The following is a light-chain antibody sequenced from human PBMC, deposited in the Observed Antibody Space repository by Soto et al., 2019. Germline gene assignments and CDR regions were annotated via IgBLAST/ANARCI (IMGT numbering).Light chain of an antibody. V-gene: IGKV3-20*01. CDR3: QQYNNWPQT. J-gene: IGKJ1*01. CDR1: QSVSSSY. Sequence: IVLTQSPGTPSLSPGERASLSCRASQSVSSSYLAWYQQKPGQAPRLLIYGASSRATGIPDRFSGSGSGTDFTLTISSLQSEDFAVYYCQQYNNWPQTFGQGTKVDIK. CDR2: GAS.